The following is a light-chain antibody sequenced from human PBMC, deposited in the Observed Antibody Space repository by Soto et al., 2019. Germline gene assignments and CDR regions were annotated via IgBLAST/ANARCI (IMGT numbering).Light chain of an antibody. CDR2: VES. CDR3: QQCCISPPT. V-gene: IGKV3-20*01. Sequence: EIVLTQSPGTLSLSPGEIATLSCRTSQSVRSSHLAWYQQKPGQPPRLLIYVESSRATDISDRFSGSGSGTDFTLTISRLEPEDFAGYYCQQCCISPPTFGQGTKVEIK. CDR1: QSVRSSH. J-gene: IGKJ1*01.